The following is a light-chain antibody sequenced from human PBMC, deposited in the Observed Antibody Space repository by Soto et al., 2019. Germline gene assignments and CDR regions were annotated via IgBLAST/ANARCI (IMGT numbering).Light chain of an antibody. J-gene: IGLJ3*02. CDR1: SSNIGAYYD. V-gene: IGLV1-40*01. CDR3: QSYDSSLSGSV. CDR2: GNS. Sequence: QSVLTQPPSVSGAPGQRVTISCTGGSSNIGAYYDVHWYQQLPGTAPKLLIYGNSNRPSGVPDRFSGSKSGTSASLAITGHQAEDEADYYCQSYDSSLSGSVFGGGTKVTVL.